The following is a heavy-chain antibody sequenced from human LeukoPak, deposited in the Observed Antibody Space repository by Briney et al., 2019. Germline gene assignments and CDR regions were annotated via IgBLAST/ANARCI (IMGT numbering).Heavy chain of an antibody. CDR3: ARRYCTNGVCYSATVTRGAFDI. CDR2: INHSGST. J-gene: IGHJ3*02. CDR1: GGSFSGYY. V-gene: IGHV4-34*01. Sequence: SETLSLTCAVYGGSFSGYYWSWIRQPPGKGLEWIGEINHSGSTNYNPSLKSRVTISVDTSKNQFSLKLSSVTAADTAVYYCARRYCTNGVCYSATVTRGAFDIWGQGTMVTVSS. D-gene: IGHD2-8*01.